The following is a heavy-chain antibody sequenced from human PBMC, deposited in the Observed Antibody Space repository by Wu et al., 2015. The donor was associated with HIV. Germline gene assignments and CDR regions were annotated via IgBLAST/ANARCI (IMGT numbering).Heavy chain of an antibody. V-gene: IGHV1-2*02. CDR1: RDTFTAHY. D-gene: IGHD5-12*01. J-gene: IGHJ4*02. CDR2: IRPDSAAT. CDR3: ARSHKWLRFRYEGNFDY. Sequence: VQSGAEVAKPGASVRVSCQTSRDTFTAHYIHWVRQAPGQGLEWMGWIRPDSAATNYADKFQDRVTMTRDASISTVYMQLSTLRSDDTAVYFCARSHKWLRFRYEGNFDYWGQGTLVTVSS.